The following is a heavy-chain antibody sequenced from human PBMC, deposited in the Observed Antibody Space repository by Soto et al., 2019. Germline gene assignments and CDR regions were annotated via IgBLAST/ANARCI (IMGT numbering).Heavy chain of an antibody. CDR1: GYTFTSYA. V-gene: IGHV1-3*01. D-gene: IGHD1-1*01. CDR2: INAGNGNT. J-gene: IGHJ6*02. Sequence: GASVKVSCKASGYTFTSYAMHWVRQAPGQRLEWMGWINAGNGNTKYSQKFQGRVTITRDTSASTAYMELSSLRSEDTAVYYCARDLTLDNWNDVLGYYGMDVWGQGTTVTVSS. CDR3: ARDLTLDNWNDVLGYYGMDV.